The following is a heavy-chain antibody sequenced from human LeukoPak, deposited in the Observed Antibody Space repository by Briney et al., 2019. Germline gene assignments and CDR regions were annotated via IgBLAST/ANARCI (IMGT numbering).Heavy chain of an antibody. CDR1: GGSFSGYY. D-gene: IGHD6-13*01. J-gene: IGHJ3*02. CDR2: INHSGST. V-gene: IGHV4-34*01. Sequence: SETLSLTCAVSGGSFSGYYWSWIRQPPGKGLEWIGEINHSGSTNYNPSLKSRVTISVDTSKNQFSLKLSSVTAADTAVYYCARPGYSSSWTEKSDAFDIWGQGTMVTVSS. CDR3: ARPGYSSSWTEKSDAFDI.